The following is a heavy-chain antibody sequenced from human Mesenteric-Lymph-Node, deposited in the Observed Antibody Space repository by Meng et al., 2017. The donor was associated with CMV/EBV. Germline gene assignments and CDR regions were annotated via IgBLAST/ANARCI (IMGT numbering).Heavy chain of an antibody. V-gene: IGHV3-66*01. Sequence: EVDLVESGGGLVQPGGSLGLSCAASGFNVRDKYVSWVRQAPGKGLEWVCIIYRGDNTYYIDSVKDRFTVSRDNSKNTMYLQMNSLRVEDTAVYYCTGDSVSNPNLDYWGQGTLVTVSS. CDR2: IYRGDNT. J-gene: IGHJ4*02. D-gene: IGHD3-10*01. CDR1: GFNVRDKY. CDR3: TGDSVSNPNLDY.